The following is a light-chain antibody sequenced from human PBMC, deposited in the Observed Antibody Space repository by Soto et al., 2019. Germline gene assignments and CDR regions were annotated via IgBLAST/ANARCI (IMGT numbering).Light chain of an antibody. CDR2: DAS. CDR1: QSLLHSDGKTF. V-gene: IGKV2D-29*01. Sequence: IVMTQNPLSLSVTPGQPASISCKSSQSLLHSDGKTFLVWYQQRPGQAPRLLIHDASHRAAGIPARFSGSGFGTDFTLTISSLEPEDAAVYYCQQRSNWPPITFGQGTRLE. J-gene: IGKJ5*01. CDR3: QQRSNWPPIT.